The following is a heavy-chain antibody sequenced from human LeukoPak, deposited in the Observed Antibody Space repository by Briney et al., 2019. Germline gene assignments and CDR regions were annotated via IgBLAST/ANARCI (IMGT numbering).Heavy chain of an antibody. V-gene: IGHV4-39*01. J-gene: IGHJ6*03. CDR1: GGSISSSSYY. CDR2: IYYSGST. D-gene: IGHD3-22*01. CDR3: ARGDSSGFPYYYYMDV. Sequence: SETLSLTCTVPGGSISSSSYYWGWIRQPPGKGLEWIGSIYYSGSTYYNPSLKSRVTISVDTSKNQFSLKLSSVTAADTAVYYCARGDSSGFPYYYYMDVWGKGTTITVSS.